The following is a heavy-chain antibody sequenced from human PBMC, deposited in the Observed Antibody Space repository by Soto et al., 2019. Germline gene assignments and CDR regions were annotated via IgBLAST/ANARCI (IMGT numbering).Heavy chain of an antibody. Sequence: QLQLQESGPGLVKPSETLSLTCTVSGDSISTSAYYWGWIRQSPGKGLEWVGTIYYSGSTYYNPPLKRRVTMSLHTSTNQFSRNLTSVTAADTAIYYCAGLGGVVAASDFDYWGQGTLVTVSS. D-gene: IGHD2-15*01. J-gene: IGHJ4*02. CDR2: IYYSGST. V-gene: IGHV4-39*01. CDR1: GDSISTSAYY. CDR3: AGLGGVVAASDFDY.